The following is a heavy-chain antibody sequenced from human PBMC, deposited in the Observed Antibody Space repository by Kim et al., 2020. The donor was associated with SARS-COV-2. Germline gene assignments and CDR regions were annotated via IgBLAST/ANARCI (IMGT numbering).Heavy chain of an antibody. Sequence: GGSLRLSCAVSGFTFSSYAMHWVRQAPGKGLEWVAVISYDGSNKYYADSVKGRFTISRDNSKNTLYLQMNSLRAEDTAVYYCARDWMTTVVTVNPAAFDIWGQGTMVTVSS. CDR1: GFTFSSYA. D-gene: IGHD4-17*01. V-gene: IGHV3-30*04. CDR3: ARDWMTTVVTVNPAAFDI. J-gene: IGHJ3*02. CDR2: ISYDGSNK.